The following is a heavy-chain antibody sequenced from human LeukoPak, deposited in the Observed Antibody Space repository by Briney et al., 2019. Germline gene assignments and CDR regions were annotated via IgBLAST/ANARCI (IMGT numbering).Heavy chain of an antibody. J-gene: IGHJ4*01. D-gene: IGHD4-11*01. CDR2: INPNSGAT. Sequence: ASVEVSCKTSGYTFTGYYLHWVRQAPGQGFEWMGWINPNSGATNYAQKFQGRAIMTRDTSITTAYMELSRLRSDDTTVYYCALEVYYSDNSAFDYWGQGTLVTVSS. CDR1: GYTFTGYY. V-gene: IGHV1-2*02. CDR3: ALEVYYSDNSAFDY.